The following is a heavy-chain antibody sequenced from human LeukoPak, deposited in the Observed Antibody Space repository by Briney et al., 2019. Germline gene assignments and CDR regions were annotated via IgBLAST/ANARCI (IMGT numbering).Heavy chain of an antibody. J-gene: IGHJ4*02. V-gene: IGHV3-23*01. D-gene: IGHD5-12*01. CDR3: AKDGAWLRFDD. CDR2: ISPGGGPT. CDR1: GFPFSSHG. Sequence: GGSLRLSCAGSGFPFSSHGMNWVRQAPGKGLEWVSGISPGGGPTHYADSVKGRFSISRDDLKNTLYLQMTNLRAEDTAVYYCAKDGAWLRFDDWGQGILVTVSS.